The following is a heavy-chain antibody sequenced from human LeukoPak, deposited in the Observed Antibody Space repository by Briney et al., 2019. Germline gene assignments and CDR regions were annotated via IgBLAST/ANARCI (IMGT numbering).Heavy chain of an antibody. CDR1: GFAFSNAW. CDR2: INHSGST. Sequence: GSLRLSCAASGFAFSNAWMSWVRQAPGKGLEWIGEINHSGSTNYNPSLKSRVTISVDTSKNQFSLKLSSVTAADTAVYYCARLVNGDLPDWGQGTLVTVSS. J-gene: IGHJ4*02. V-gene: IGHV4-34*01. CDR3: ARLVNGDLPD. D-gene: IGHD2-8*01.